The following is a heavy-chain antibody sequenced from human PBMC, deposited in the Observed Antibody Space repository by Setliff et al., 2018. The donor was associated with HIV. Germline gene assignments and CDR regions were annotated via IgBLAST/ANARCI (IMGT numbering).Heavy chain of an antibody. CDR3: ARDGSGRGSGWYNYYYYMDV. Sequence: GGSLRLSCAASGFNVTINDMSWARQAPGKGLEWVSVFYGGGSVFYADSVKGRFTMSRDISKNMLFFHLNNLRAEDTAVYYCARDGSGRGSGWYNYYYYMDVWGKGTTVTVSS. V-gene: IGHV3-53*01. D-gene: IGHD6-19*01. J-gene: IGHJ6*03. CDR2: FYGGGSV. CDR1: GFNVTIND.